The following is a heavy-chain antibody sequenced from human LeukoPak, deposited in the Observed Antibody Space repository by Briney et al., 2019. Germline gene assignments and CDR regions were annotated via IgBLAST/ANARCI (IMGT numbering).Heavy chain of an antibody. V-gene: IGHV3-33*01. Sequence: GGSLRLSCAASRFRFSSYGMHWVRLAPGKGREWVGLIWFDGSEKYYAESVKGRFTISRDNSKNTVYLQVNSLRAEDTAVYHCARAMSYYFDYWGPGTLVTVSS. J-gene: IGHJ4*02. CDR3: ARAMSYYFDY. CDR1: RFRFSSYG. CDR2: IWFDGSEK. D-gene: IGHD3-10*01.